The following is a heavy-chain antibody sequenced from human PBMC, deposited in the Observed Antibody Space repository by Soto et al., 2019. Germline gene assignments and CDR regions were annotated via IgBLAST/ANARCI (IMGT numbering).Heavy chain of an antibody. CDR2: IYYSGST. D-gene: IGHD2-15*01. CDR1: GGSISSYS. J-gene: IGHJ5*02. CDR3: ARVGRVVVAATLSLWFAP. V-gene: IGHV4-59*01. Sequence: QVQLQESGPGLVKPSETLSLTCTVSGGSISSYSWSWIRQPPVKGLEWIGYIYYSGSTNYNPSFKSLVTISVDTFKNQFSLKLSSVTAADTAVYYCARVGRVVVAATLSLWFAPWGQGTLVTVSS.